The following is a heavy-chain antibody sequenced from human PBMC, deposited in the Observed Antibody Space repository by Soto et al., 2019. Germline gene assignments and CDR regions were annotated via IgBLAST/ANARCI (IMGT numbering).Heavy chain of an antibody. J-gene: IGHJ5*02. Sequence: SETLSLTCSVSGGSVSSGNYYWSWIRQPPGKGLEWIGYIYYTGSTNYNPSLKSRVTISVDTSKNQFSLTLSSVTAADTAVYYFPTALYCSGGRCSFAPWGQGTLVTVSS. V-gene: IGHV4-61*01. CDR2: IYYTGST. D-gene: IGHD2-15*01. CDR1: GGSVSSGNYY. CDR3: PTALYCSGGRCSFAP.